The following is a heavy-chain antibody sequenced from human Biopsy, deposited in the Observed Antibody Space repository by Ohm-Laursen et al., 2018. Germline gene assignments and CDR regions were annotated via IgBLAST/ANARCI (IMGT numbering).Heavy chain of an antibody. J-gene: IGHJ4*02. CDR2: IYYSVMT. V-gene: IGHV4-59*02. D-gene: IGHD2-21*01. CDR3: ARDDAVIVIRGLYY. CDR1: GDSVTKYY. Sequence: GTLSLTWTVSGDSVTKYYWSWIRQPPGKGLEWIGHIYYSVMTNYNPSLQSRVSISVDTSRNQVSLTLSSVTAADTAVYYCARDDAVIVIRGLYYWGQGALVTVSS.